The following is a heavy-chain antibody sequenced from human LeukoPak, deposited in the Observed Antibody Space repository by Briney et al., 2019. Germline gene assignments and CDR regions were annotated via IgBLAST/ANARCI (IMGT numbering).Heavy chain of an antibody. Sequence: GGSLRLSCAASGFTFSSYWMSWVRQAPGKGLEWVANIKQDGSEKYYVDSVKGRFTISRDNAKNSLYLQMNSLRAEDTAVYYCARELTMVRGVVTYYYYGMDVWGQGTTVTVSS. CDR1: GFTFSSYW. CDR2: IKQDGSEK. D-gene: IGHD3-10*01. V-gene: IGHV3-7*01. CDR3: ARELTMVRGVVTYYYYGMDV. J-gene: IGHJ6*02.